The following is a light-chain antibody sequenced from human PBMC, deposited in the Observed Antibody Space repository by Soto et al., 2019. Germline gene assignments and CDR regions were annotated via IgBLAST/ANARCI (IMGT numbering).Light chain of an antibody. CDR2: TSG. J-gene: IGKJ2*01. CDR3: QQTYSTPYT. CDR1: QRITTY. Sequence: IQMTQSPSSLSASVGDRVTITCRASQRITTYLNWYQQKPGEAPKLLISTSGTLQRGVPSRFSGIGSGTDFTLTITALRPEDFATYFCQQTYSTPYTFGPGTKLEIK. V-gene: IGKV1-39*01.